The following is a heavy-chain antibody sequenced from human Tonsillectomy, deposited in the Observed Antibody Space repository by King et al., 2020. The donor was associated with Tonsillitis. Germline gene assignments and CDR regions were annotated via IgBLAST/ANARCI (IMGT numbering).Heavy chain of an antibody. J-gene: IGHJ4*02. Sequence: QLVQSGAEVKKPGASVKVSCKASGYTFSSYDINWVRQATGQGLEWMGWMNPNSGKKGYAQKFQGRVTVTRKPSISTAYMELSNLRFEDTAVYYCAENYGGNSDYWGQGTLVTVSS. V-gene: IGHV1-8*01. CDR2: MNPNSGKK. CDR1: GYTFSSYD. CDR3: AENYGGNSDY. D-gene: IGHD4-23*01.